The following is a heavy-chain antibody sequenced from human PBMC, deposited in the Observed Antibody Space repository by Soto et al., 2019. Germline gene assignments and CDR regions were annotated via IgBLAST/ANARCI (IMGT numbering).Heavy chain of an antibody. CDR2: IWYDGNNK. J-gene: IGHJ4*02. CDR3: ARGLHSLFDY. Sequence: QVQLVESGGGVVQPGGSLRLSCAASGFTFSNHGMHWVRQAPGKGLEWVAVIWYDGNNKYYADSVKGRFTISRDNSNNTLYVQMTSLRAEDTAVYYCARGLHSLFDYWGQGTLVTVSS. V-gene: IGHV3-33*01. CDR1: GFTFSNHG. D-gene: IGHD2-21*01.